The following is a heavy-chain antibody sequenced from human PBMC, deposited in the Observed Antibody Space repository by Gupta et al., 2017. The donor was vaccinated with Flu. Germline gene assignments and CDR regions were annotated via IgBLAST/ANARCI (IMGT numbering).Heavy chain of an antibody. J-gene: IGHJ4*02. Sequence: CSVSGGSINVFSFFWAWIRQVPGKGLEWIGYVHSSGNTYYNPSLRSRLMMSIDTAKNEFSLEMTSLTAADTAMYYCARRGTYYFDFWGQGALVTVXS. CDR2: VHSSGNT. D-gene: IGHD1-7*01. CDR1: GGSINVFSFF. V-gene: IGHV4-31*03. CDR3: ARRGTYYFDF.